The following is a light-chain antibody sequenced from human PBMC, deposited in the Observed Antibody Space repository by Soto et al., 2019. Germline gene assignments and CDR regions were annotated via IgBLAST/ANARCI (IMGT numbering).Light chain of an antibody. J-gene: IGLJ2*01. V-gene: IGLV3-25*02. CDR3: QSADSSATSVV. CDR1: VLPKRY. Sequence: SYELTQPPSMSVPPGQTARITCSGDVLPKRYAYWYQQKPGQAPVLLIYKDSERPSGIPERFSGSSSGTTITLTISGVQAEDEADYYCQSADSSATSVVFGGGTKLTVL. CDR2: KDS.